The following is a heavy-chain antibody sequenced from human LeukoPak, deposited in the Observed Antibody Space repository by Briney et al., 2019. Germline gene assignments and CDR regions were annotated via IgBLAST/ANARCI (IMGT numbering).Heavy chain of an antibody. D-gene: IGHD6-13*01. Sequence: SETLSLTCTVSSASIRSSNYYWGWIRQPPGKGLEWIGSIYYNGNTYYNPSLKSRVTISVDTSKNQFSLKLSSVTAADTAVYYCARAYSSSWYVDARGLAYWGQGTLVTVSS. V-gene: IGHV4-39*01. CDR1: SASIRSSNYY. CDR3: ARAYSSSWYVDARGLAY. J-gene: IGHJ4*02. CDR2: IYYNGNT.